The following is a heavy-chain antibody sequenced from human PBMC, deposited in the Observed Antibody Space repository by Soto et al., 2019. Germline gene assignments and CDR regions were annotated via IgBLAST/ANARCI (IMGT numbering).Heavy chain of an antibody. CDR2: IWYDGSNK. D-gene: IGHD2-8*01. V-gene: IGHV3-33*01. CDR1: GFTFSSYG. CDR3: ARDLCTNGVRGPLCYYYGMDV. J-gene: IGHJ6*02. Sequence: GGSLRLSCAASGFTFSSYGMHWVRQAPGKGLEWVAVIWYDGSNKYYADSVKGRFTISRDNSKNTLYLQMNSLRAEDTAVYYCARDLCTNGVRGPLCYYYGMDVWGRGTTVTVS.